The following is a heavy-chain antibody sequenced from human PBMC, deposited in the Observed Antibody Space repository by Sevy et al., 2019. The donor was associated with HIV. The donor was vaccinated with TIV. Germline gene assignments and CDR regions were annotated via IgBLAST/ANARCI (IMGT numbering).Heavy chain of an antibody. CDR1: GFTFNSYG. Sequence: GGSLRLSCAASGFTFNSYGMHWVRQAPGKGLEWVAVIWYDGSNQYYEDSVKGRLPISRDNSKNTLYLQMNSLRAEYTAVYCCARVDYQYYYYAMDVWGQGTTVTVSS. V-gene: IGHV3-33*01. J-gene: IGHJ6*02. CDR2: IWYDGSNQ. D-gene: IGHD4-17*01. CDR3: ARVDYQYYYYAMDV.